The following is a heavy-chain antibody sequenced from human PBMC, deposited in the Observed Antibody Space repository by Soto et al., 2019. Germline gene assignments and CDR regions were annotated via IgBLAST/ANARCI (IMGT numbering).Heavy chain of an antibody. CDR1: GFTFSSYG. CDR3: ARERLRCCYMDV. CDR2: IWYDGSNK. V-gene: IGHV3-33*01. Sequence: GGSLRLSCAASGFTFSSYGMHWVRQAPGKGLEWVAVIWYDGSNKYYADSVKGRFTISRDNSKNTLYLQMNSLRAEDTAVYYCARERLRCCYMDVWGKGTTVTVSS. J-gene: IGHJ6*03. D-gene: IGHD3-3*01.